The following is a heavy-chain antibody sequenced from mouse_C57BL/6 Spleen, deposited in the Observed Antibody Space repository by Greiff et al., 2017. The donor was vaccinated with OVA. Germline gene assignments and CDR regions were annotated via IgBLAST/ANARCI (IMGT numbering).Heavy chain of an antibody. V-gene: IGHV5-17*01. CDR2: ISSGSSTI. CDR3: ARGNWDYAMDY. Sequence: EVKVVESGGGLVKPGGSLKLSCAASGFTFSDYGMHWVRQAPEKGLEWVAYISSGSSTIYYADTVKGRFTISRDNAKNTLFLQRTSLRSEDTAMYYCARGNWDYAMDYWGQGTSVTVSS. J-gene: IGHJ4*01. D-gene: IGHD4-1*01. CDR1: GFTFSDYG.